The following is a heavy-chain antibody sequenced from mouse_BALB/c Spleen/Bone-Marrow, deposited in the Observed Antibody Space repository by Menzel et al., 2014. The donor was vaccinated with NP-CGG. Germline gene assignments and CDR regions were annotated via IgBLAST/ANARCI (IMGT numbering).Heavy chain of an antibody. J-gene: IGHJ2*01. CDR1: GYSFTGYN. V-gene: IGHV1-39*01. CDR3: ARSWVNYFDY. D-gene: IGHD2-1*01. CDR2: IDPYSGGT. Sequence: VQLKQSGPELEKPGASVKISCKASGYSFTGYNMNWVKQSNGKSLEWIGNIDPYSGGTSYNQKFKGKATLTVDKSSSTAYMQLKSPTSEDSAVYYCARSWVNYFDYWGQDTTLTVSS.